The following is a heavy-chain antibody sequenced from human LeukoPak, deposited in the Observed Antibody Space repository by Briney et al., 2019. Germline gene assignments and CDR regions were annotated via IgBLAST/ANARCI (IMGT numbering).Heavy chain of an antibody. CDR1: GGSISSYY. D-gene: IGHD6-13*01. Sequence: SETLSLTCTVSGGSISSYYWSWIRQPPGKGLEWIGYIYYSGSTNYNPSLKSRVTISVDTSKNQFYLKLSSVTAADTAVYYCAREEGGSSWYNWFDPWGQGTLVTVSS. CDR3: AREEGGSSWYNWFDP. J-gene: IGHJ5*02. CDR2: IYYSGST. V-gene: IGHV4-59*01.